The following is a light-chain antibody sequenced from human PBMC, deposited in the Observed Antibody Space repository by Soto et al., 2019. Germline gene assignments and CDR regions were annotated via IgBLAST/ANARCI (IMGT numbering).Light chain of an antibody. J-gene: IGLJ1*01. CDR2: DVS. CDR1: SSDVGAYNY. Sequence: QSALTQPPSASGSPGQSVTISCTGTSSDVGAYNYVSWYQHNPGKAPKLVIYDVSKRPSGVPDRFSGSKSGNTASLTVSGLQAEDEADYFCLSYTRSTIYVLGTGTKVTVL. V-gene: IGLV2-8*01. CDR3: LSYTRSTIYV.